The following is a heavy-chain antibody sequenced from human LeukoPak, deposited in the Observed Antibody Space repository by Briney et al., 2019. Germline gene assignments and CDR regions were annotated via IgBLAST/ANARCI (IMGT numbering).Heavy chain of an antibody. CDR1: GFTFSSYA. CDR2: ISYDGSNK. CDR3: ARVYANTDTVITGYFDY. D-gene: IGHD4-11*01. Sequence: GGSLRLSCAASGFTFSSYAMHWVRQAPGKGLEWVAVISYDGSNKYYADSVKGRFTISGDNSKNTLYLQMNSLRAEDTAVYYCARVYANTDTVITGYFDYWGQGTLVTVSS. V-gene: IGHV3-30-3*01. J-gene: IGHJ4*02.